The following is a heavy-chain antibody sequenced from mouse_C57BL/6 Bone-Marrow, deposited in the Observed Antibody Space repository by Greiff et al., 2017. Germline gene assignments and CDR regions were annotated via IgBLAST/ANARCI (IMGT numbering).Heavy chain of an antibody. Sequence: EVQLVESGGGLVQPKGSLKLSCAASGFSFNTYAMNWVRQAPGKGLEWVARIRSKSNNYATYYADSVKDRFTISRDDSESMLYLQMNNLKTEDTAMYYCVRRSYGWFAYWGQGTLVTVSA. V-gene: IGHV10-1*01. CDR1: GFSFNTYA. CDR2: IRSKSNNYAT. D-gene: IGHD1-1*01. CDR3: VRRSYGWFAY. J-gene: IGHJ3*01.